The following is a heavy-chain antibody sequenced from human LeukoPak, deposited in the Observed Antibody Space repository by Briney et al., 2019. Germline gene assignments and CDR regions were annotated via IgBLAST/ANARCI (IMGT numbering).Heavy chain of an antibody. D-gene: IGHD1-14*01. V-gene: IGHV3-21*06. J-gene: IGHJ4*02. Sequence: PGGSLRLSCTASGLTFSTSGFNWVRQAPGKGLEWVASIGPTGSDRYHADSMKGRFTISRDNANNFLYPQMNSLRAEDTAVYYCATETNGRHYDYWGQGTLLTVSS. CDR2: IGPTGSDR. CDR1: GLTFSTSG. CDR3: ATETNGRHYDY.